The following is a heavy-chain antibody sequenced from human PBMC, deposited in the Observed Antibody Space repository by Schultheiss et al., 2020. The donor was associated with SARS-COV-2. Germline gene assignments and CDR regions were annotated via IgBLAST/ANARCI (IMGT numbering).Heavy chain of an antibody. V-gene: IGHV1-2*02. D-gene: IGHD2-15*01. Sequence: ASVKVSCKASGYTFTSYGISWVRQAPGQGLEWMGWINPNSGGTNYAQKFQGRVTMTRDTSISTAYMELSRLRSDDTAVYYCARAVVVAATDYWGQGTLVTVSS. J-gene: IGHJ4*02. CDR2: INPNSGGT. CDR3: ARAVVVAATDY. CDR1: GYTFTSYG.